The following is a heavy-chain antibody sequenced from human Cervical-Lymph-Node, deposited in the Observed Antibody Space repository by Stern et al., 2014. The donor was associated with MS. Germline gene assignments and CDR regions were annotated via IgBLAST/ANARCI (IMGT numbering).Heavy chain of an antibody. CDR2: SFPNSGGA. D-gene: IGHD3-10*01. CDR1: GYIFTDYD. CDR3: ARARGTRGMDY. V-gene: IGHV1-2*06. Sequence: QDHLVQSGPEVKKPGASVKVSCRAFGYIFTDYDIHWVRQAPGQGLEWMGRSFPNSGGADFAPNFQGRVSMTRDMSISTVYMELSRLTSVDTAVYYCARARGTRGMDYWGQGTLVTVSS. J-gene: IGHJ4*02.